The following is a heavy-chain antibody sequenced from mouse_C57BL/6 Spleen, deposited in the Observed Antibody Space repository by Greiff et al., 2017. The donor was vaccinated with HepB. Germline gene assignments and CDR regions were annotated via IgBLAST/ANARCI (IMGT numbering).Heavy chain of an antibody. J-gene: IGHJ3*01. CDR2: IWWDDDK. CDR3: ARIARTYGSSPWFAY. V-gene: IGHV8-8*01. CDR1: GFSLSTFGMG. D-gene: IGHD1-1*01. Sequence: QVQLKESGPGILQPSQTLSLTCSFSGFSLSTFGMGVGWIRQPSGKGLEWLAHIWWDDDKYYNPALKSRLTISKDTSKNQVFLKIANVDTADTATYYCARIARTYGSSPWFAYWGQGTLVTVSA.